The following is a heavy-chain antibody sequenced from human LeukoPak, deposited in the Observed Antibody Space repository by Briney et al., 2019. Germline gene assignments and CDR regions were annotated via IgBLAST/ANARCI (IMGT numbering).Heavy chain of an antibody. CDR2: IKEDGTDK. D-gene: IGHD4-23*01. CDR3: AREIVGGASAFDY. CDR1: GFTFSTYW. V-gene: IGHV3-7*03. Sequence: GGSLRLSCAASGFTFSTYWMSWVRQAPGQGLEWVANIKEDGTDKHYMDSVKGRFTISRDNAKSSLSLQLNSLRAEDTALYYCAREIVGGASAFDYWGQGTLVTVSS. J-gene: IGHJ4*02.